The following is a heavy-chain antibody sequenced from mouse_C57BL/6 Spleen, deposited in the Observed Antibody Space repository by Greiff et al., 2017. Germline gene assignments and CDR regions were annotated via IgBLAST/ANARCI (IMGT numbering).Heavy chain of an antibody. CDR2: INPSTGGT. CDR1: GYSFTGYY. CDR3: ASRLLPFYYFDY. V-gene: IGHV1-42*01. D-gene: IGHD1-1*01. Sequence: DVQLQESGPELVKPGASVKISCKASGYSFTGYYMNWVKQSPEKSLEWIGEINPSTGGTTYNQKFKAKATLTVDKSSSTAYMQLKSLTSEDSAVYYCASRLLPFYYFDYWGQGTTLTVSS. J-gene: IGHJ2*01.